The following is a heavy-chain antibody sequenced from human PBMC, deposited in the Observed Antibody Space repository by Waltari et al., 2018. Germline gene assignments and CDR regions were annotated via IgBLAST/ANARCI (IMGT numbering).Heavy chain of an antibody. J-gene: IGHJ3*02. D-gene: IGHD5-12*01. CDR3: ARDRAPYVEMATITPFDI. CDR2: IIPRFGTA. V-gene: IGHV1-69*05. Sequence: QVQLVQSGAEVKKPGSSVKVSCKASGGTFSSYAISWVRQAPGPGLEWMGGIIPRFGTANYAPKLQGRVTITTDESTRTDYMDLSSLRSEDTAVYYCARDRAPYVEMATITPFDIWGQGTMVTVSS. CDR1: GGTFSSYA.